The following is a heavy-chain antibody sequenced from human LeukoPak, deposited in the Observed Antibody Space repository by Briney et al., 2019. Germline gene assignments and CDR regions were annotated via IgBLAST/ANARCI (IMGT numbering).Heavy chain of an antibody. CDR1: GGSISSYY. D-gene: IGHD2-2*01. J-gene: IGHJ6*02. CDR3: ARDLKDCSSTSCYDYYYYGMDV. CDR2: IYYSGST. Sequence: SETLSLTCTVSGGSISSYYWSWIRQPPGKGLEWIGYIYYSGSTNYNPSLKSRVTISVDTSKNQFSLKLSSVTAADTAVYYCARDLKDCSSTSCYDYYYYGMDVWGQGTTVTVSS. V-gene: IGHV4-59*01.